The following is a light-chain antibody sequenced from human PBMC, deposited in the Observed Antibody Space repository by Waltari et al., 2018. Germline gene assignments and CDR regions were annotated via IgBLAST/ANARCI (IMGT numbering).Light chain of an antibody. Sequence: QSALPQPASVSGSPGQSITISCTGTSSDIGASKYVSWYQQYPDNAPKLINYEVSNLPAGVSNRFSVSKSVNTASLRISGLQAEDESDYYCSSFTSTNTLLFGGGTKLTVL. CDR2: EVS. CDR1: SSDIGASKY. J-gene: IGLJ2*01. CDR3: SSFTSTNTLL. V-gene: IGLV2-14*01.